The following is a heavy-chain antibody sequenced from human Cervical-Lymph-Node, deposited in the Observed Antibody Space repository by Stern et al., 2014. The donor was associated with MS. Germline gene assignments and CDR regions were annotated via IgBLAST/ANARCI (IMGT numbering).Heavy chain of an antibody. CDR2: ISSNGSSI. CDR3: ARGDYDFWSGPSYYYYGMDV. J-gene: IGHJ6*02. Sequence: VQLVEYGGGLVKPGGSLRLSCVDSGFTLSDYYMTWIRQAPGKGLEWLSYISSNGSSIYYADSVKGRFTISRDNAKNSLYLQMNSLRAEDTAVYYCARGDYDFWSGPSYYYYGMDVWGQGTTVTVSS. CDR1: GFTLSDYY. V-gene: IGHV3-11*01. D-gene: IGHD3-3*01.